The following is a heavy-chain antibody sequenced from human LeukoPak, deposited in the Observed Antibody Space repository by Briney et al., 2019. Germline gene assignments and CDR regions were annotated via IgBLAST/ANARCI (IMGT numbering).Heavy chain of an antibody. CDR3: AREPLVVVAAANWDFFDN. CDR2: ISSGSSTI. J-gene: IGHJ4*02. Sequence: GGSLRLSCAASGFTFSSYSMNWVRQAPGKGLEWVSYISSGSSTIYYADSVKGRFTISRDNANNPLYLQMNSLRDEDTAVYYCAREPLVVVAAANWDFFDNWGQGALVTVSS. D-gene: IGHD2-2*01. CDR1: GFTFSSYS. V-gene: IGHV3-48*02.